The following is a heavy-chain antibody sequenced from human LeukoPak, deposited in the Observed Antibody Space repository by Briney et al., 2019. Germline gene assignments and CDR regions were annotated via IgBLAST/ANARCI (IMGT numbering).Heavy chain of an antibody. D-gene: IGHD1-26*01. CDR2: ISSSSSTI. Sequence: QPGGSLRLSCAASGFTFSSYSMNWVRQAPGKGLEWVSYISSSSSTIYYADSVKGRFTISRDNAKNSLYLQMNSLRAEDTAVYYCARVPTTPFWHYYYMDVWGKGTTVTVSS. J-gene: IGHJ6*03. CDR3: ARVPTTPFWHYYYMDV. CDR1: GFTFSSYS. V-gene: IGHV3-48*01.